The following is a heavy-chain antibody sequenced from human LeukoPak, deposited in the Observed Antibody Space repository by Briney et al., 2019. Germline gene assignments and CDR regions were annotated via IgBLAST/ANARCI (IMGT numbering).Heavy chain of an antibody. CDR2: MNPNSGNT. Sequence: ASVKVSCKASGYTFTSYDINWVRQATGLGLEWMGWMNPNSGNTGYAQKFQGRVTMTRNTSISTAYMELSSLRSEDTAVYYCAISPSLWFGELLSDYWGQGTLVTVSS. CDR1: GYTFTSYD. J-gene: IGHJ4*02. D-gene: IGHD3-10*01. V-gene: IGHV1-8*01. CDR3: AISPSLWFGELLSDY.